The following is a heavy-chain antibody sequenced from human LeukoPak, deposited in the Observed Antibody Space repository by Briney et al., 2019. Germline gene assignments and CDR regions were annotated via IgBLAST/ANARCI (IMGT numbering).Heavy chain of an antibody. V-gene: IGHV4-4*07. Sequence: SETLSLTCTVSGGSISGYYWTWIRQPAGKGLEWIGRIYTSGSTNYNPSLKSRVTMSVDTSRNQFSLNLSSVTAADTAVYYCARGYTYGFPDYWGQGSLVTVSS. CDR3: ARGYTYGFPDY. J-gene: IGHJ4*02. CDR1: GGSISGYY. CDR2: IYTSGST. D-gene: IGHD5-18*01.